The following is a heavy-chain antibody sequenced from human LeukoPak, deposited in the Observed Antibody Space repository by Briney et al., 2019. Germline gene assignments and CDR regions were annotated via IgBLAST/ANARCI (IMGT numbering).Heavy chain of an antibody. CDR2: IWYDGSNK. CDR1: GFTFRSYG. CDR3: AKQQGQLVPYYFDY. Sequence: GGSLRLSCAASGFTFRSYGMHWVRQAPGKGREWVSIIWYDGSNKYYADSVRGRFTISRDNSKNTLYLQMNSLRAEDTAVYYCAKQQGQLVPYYFDYWGQGTLVTVSS. J-gene: IGHJ4*02. D-gene: IGHD6-6*01. V-gene: IGHV3-33*06.